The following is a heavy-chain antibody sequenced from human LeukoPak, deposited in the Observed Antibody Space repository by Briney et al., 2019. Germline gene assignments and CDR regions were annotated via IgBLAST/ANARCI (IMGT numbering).Heavy chain of an antibody. V-gene: IGHV1-46*01. CDR3: ARDNSVGDIAWWFDP. J-gene: IGHJ5*02. CDR1: GYTFTSYF. CDR2: INPSGGST. Sequence: ASVKVSCKASGYTFTSYFMHWVRQAPGQGLEWMGLINPSGGSTRYAQKFQGRVTMTRDMSTSTVYMELSSLRSEDTAVYYCARDNSVGDIAWWFDPWGQGTLVTVSS. D-gene: IGHD3-16*02.